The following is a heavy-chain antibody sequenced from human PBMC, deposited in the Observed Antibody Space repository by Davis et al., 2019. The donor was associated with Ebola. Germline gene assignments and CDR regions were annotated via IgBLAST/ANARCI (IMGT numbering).Heavy chain of an antibody. D-gene: IGHD6-19*01. J-gene: IGHJ6*04. CDR1: GYTFTSYY. Sequence: ASVKVSCKASGYTFTSYYMHWVRQAPGQGLEWMGIINPSGGSTSYAQKFQGRVTMTRDTSTSTVYMELSSLRSEDTAVYYCARDRFIAVAGTPDQGYYYGMDVWGKGTTVTVSS. CDR3: ARDRFIAVAGTPDQGYYYGMDV. V-gene: IGHV1-46*01. CDR2: INPSGGST.